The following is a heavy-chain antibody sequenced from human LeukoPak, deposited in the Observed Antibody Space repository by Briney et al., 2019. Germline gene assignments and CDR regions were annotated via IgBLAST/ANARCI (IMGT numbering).Heavy chain of an antibody. J-gene: IGHJ3*02. CDR2: TYYKSKWYN. V-gene: IGHV6-1*01. CDR3: ARDLLLWFGEFTFDI. D-gene: IGHD3-10*01. CDR1: GDSVSSNSVA. Sequence: SQTLSLTCVISGDSVSSNSVAWNWIRQSPSRGLEWLGRTYYKSKWYNDYALSVKSRISINPDTSKNQFSLQLNSVTPDDTAVYYCARDLLLWFGEFTFDIWGQGTMVTVSS.